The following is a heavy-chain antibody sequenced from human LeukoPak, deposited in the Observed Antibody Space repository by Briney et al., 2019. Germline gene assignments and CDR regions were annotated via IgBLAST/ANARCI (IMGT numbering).Heavy chain of an antibody. CDR3: AASERGYYIFDY. J-gene: IGHJ4*02. CDR2: ISGSGGST. D-gene: IGHD3-3*01. Sequence: PGGSLRLSCAASGFTFSSYAMSWVRQTPGKGLEWVSAISGSGGSTYYADSVKGRFTISRDNSKNTLYLQMSSLRAEDTAVYYCAASERGYYIFDYWGQGTLVTVSS. V-gene: IGHV3-23*01. CDR1: GFTFSSYA.